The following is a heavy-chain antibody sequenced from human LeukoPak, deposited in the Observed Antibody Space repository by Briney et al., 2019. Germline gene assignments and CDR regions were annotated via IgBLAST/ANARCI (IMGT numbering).Heavy chain of an antibody. CDR1: GGSISSYY. Sequence: SETLSLTCTVSGGSISSYYWSWIRQPPGKGLEWIGSIYYSGSTYYNPSLKSRVTISVDTSKNQFSLKLSSVTAADTAVYYCARRQSWVGATDYWGQGTLVTVSS. CDR2: IYYSGST. J-gene: IGHJ4*02. V-gene: IGHV4-59*12. D-gene: IGHD1-26*01. CDR3: ARRQSWVGATDY.